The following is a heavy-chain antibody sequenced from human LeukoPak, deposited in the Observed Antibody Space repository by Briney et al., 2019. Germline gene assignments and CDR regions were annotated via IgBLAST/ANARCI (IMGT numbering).Heavy chain of an antibody. CDR3: AFHVERTMAANNYFDP. CDR1: GYSISSGYY. V-gene: IGHV4-38-2*01. CDR2: IYHGGNT. D-gene: IGHD5-18*01. Sequence: PSETLSLTCAVSGYSISSGYYWGWVRQPPGKRLEWIRSIYHGGNTIYNPSLKSRVTMSVDTSKNQFSLSLSSVTAADTAVYHCAFHVERTMAANNYFDPWGQGILVTVSS. J-gene: IGHJ5*02.